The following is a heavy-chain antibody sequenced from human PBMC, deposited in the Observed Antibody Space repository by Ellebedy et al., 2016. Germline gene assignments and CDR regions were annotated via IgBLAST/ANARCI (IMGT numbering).Heavy chain of an antibody. Sequence: SETLSLTCTVSGGSMTGIHYYWGWIRQPPGKGLEWIGSVYYSGSTVYNPSLKSQITMSVATSKNQFSVHLRSVTAADTAVYYCARNATGWYFDYWGQGALVTVSS. J-gene: IGHJ4*01. D-gene: IGHD6-19*01. V-gene: IGHV4-39*01. CDR3: ARNATGWYFDY. CDR1: GGSMTGIHYY. CDR2: VYYSGST.